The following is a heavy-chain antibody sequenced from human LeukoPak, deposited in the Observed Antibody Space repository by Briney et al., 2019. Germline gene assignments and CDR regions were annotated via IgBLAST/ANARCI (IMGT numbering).Heavy chain of an antibody. V-gene: IGHV4-61*01. Sequence: SETLSLTCTVSGGSVSSGSYYWTWIRQPPGKGLEWIGYIYYSGSTNYNSSLKSRVIISADTSKNQFSLKLSSVTAADTAVYYCARDDFWSGSTRGGFDPWGQGTLVTVSS. D-gene: IGHD3-3*01. CDR3: ARDDFWSGSTRGGFDP. J-gene: IGHJ5*02. CDR1: GGSVSSGSYY. CDR2: IYYSGST.